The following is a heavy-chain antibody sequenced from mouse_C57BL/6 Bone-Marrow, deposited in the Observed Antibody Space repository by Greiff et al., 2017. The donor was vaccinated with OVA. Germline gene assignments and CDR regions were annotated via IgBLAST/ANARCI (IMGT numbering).Heavy chain of an antibody. V-gene: IGHV1-4*01. CDR3: ARDPYYYGSSYRYFDV. D-gene: IGHD1-1*01. CDR2: INPSSGYT. J-gene: IGHJ1*03. CDR1: GYTFTSYT. Sequence: VQLQQSGAELARPGASVQMSCKASGYTFTSYTMHWVKQRPGQGLEWIGYINPSSGYTKYNQKFKDKATLTADKSSSTAYMQLSSLTSEDSAVYDCARDPYYYGSSYRYFDVWGTGTTVTVSS.